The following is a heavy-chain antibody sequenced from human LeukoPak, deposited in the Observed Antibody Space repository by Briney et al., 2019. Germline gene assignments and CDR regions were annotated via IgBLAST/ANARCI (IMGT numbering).Heavy chain of an antibody. Sequence: ASVKVSCKASGYTFTSYAIHWVRQTPGQRLEWMGWINAGNGNTKHSQKFQGRVTITRDTSASTAYMELSSLRSEDTAVYYCARASKYFDYWGQGTLVTVSS. J-gene: IGHJ4*02. CDR1: GYTFTSYA. CDR2: INAGNGNT. D-gene: IGHD2-2*01. CDR3: ARASKYFDY. V-gene: IGHV1-3*01.